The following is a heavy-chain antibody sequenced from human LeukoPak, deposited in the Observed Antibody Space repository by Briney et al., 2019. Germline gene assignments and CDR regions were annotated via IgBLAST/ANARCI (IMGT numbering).Heavy chain of an antibody. CDR1: GGSISSGGYS. J-gene: IGHJ4*02. CDR3: ARGRRDGSYYFDY. CDR2: VYYTGST. Sequence: PSETLSLTCAVSGGSISSGGYSWSWIRQSPGKGLEWIGYVYYTGSTNYNPSLKSHFTISMDTSKNQFSLKLSSVTVADTAVYYCARGRRDGSYYFDYWGQGTLVTVSS. V-gene: IGHV4-61*08.